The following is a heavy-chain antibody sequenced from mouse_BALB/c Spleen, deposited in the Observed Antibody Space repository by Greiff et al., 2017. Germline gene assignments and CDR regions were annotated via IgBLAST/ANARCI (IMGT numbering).Heavy chain of an antibody. V-gene: IGHV5-12-1*01. D-gene: IGHD1-1*01. Sequence: EVMLVESGGGLVKPGGSLKLSCAASGFAFSSYDMSWVRQTPEKRLEWVAYISSGGGSTYYPDTVKGRFTISRDNAKNTLYLQMSSLKSEDTAMYYCASYYGSIPWFAYWGQGTLVTVSA. J-gene: IGHJ3*01. CDR3: ASYYGSIPWFAY. CDR2: ISSGGGST. CDR1: GFAFSSYD.